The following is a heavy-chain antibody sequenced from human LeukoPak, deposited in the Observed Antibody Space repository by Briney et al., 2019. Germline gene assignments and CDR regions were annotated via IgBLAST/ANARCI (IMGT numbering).Heavy chain of an antibody. J-gene: IGHJ4*02. CDR2: ITSSGAAT. CDR3: AKDRPNYYGSNGHYYKLNGDC. CDR1: GFTFSSYA. Sequence: GGSLRLSCAASGFTFSSYAMSWVRQAPGKGLEWVSSITSSGAATYYADSVEGRFTISRDNPDNTLYLQMNSLRAEDTAVYYCAKDRPNYYGSNGHYYKLNGDCWGQGTLVTVSS. V-gene: IGHV3-23*01. D-gene: IGHD3-22*01.